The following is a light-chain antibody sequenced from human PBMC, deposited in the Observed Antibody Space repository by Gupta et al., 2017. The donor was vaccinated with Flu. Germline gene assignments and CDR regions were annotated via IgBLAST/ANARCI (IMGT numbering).Light chain of an antibody. V-gene: IGLV3-9*01. CDR1: NIGSKN. J-gene: IGLJ3*02. CDR2: SDT. Sequence: VALGQTARLTCGGTNIGSKNVHWYQQMPGQAPILVIYSDTNRPSGIPERFSGSNSGNTATLTISRAQVGDEADYFCQVWDSTWVFGGGTKLTVL. CDR3: QVWDSTWV.